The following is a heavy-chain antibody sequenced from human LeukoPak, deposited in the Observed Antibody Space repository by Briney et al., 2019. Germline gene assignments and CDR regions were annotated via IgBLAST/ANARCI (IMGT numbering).Heavy chain of an antibody. J-gene: IGHJ4*01. Sequence: GGSLRLSCAASGFTFSSYSMNWVRQAPGKGLEWVSSISSSSSYIYYADSVKGRFTISRDNAKNSLYQQMNTLRAEDTAVYYCARDYDPDYYDSSGYSDYWGQGTRVTVSS. CDR3: ARDYDPDYYDSSGYSDY. CDR1: GFTFSSYS. D-gene: IGHD3-22*01. CDR2: ISSSSSYI. V-gene: IGHV3-21*01.